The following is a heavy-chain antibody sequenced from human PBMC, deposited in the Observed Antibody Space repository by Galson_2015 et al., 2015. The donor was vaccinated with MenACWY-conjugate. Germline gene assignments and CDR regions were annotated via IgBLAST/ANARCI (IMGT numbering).Heavy chain of an antibody. CDR3: AKDLVKNYEMLTGYFSD. D-gene: IGHD3-9*01. V-gene: IGHV3-23*01. CDR1: GFPFSSYA. J-gene: IGHJ4*02. CDR2: ISDSGRTT. Sequence: LRLSCAVSGFPFSSYAVTWVRQAPGKGLEWVSTISDSGRTTYYADSVQGRFTISRDNSKNKVFLQMNSLRAGDAAAYYCAKDLVKNYEMLTGYFSDWGQGVLVTVSS.